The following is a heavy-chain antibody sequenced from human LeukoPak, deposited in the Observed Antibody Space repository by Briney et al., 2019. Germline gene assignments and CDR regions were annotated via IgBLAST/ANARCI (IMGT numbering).Heavy chain of an antibody. Sequence: ASVKVSCKASGYTFTSYYMHWVRQAPGQGLEWMGIINPSGGSTSYAQKFQGRVTMTRDTSTSTVYVELSSLRSEDTAVYYCARDYSRWAAAGKVPSGYWGQGTLVTVSS. V-gene: IGHV1-46*01. D-gene: IGHD6-13*01. CDR2: INPSGGST. J-gene: IGHJ4*02. CDR1: GYTFTSYY. CDR3: ARDYSRWAAAGKVPSGY.